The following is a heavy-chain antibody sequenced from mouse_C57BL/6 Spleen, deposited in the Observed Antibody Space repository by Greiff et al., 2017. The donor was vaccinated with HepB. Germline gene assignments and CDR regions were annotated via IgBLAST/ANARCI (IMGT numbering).Heavy chain of an antibody. J-gene: IGHJ4*01. Sequence: VQLQQPGAELVKPGASVKLSCKASGYTFTSYWMQWVKQRPGQGLEWIGEIDPSDSYTNYNQKFKGKATLTVDTSSSTAYMQLSSLTSEDSAVYYCARRTDYSNYDAMDYWGQGTSVTVSS. CDR1: GYTFTSYW. CDR3: ARRTDYSNYDAMDY. V-gene: IGHV1-50*01. D-gene: IGHD2-5*01. CDR2: IDPSDSYT.